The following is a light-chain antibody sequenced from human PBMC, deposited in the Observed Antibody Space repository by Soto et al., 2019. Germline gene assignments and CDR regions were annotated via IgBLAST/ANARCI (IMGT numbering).Light chain of an antibody. CDR1: SSDVGGYNY. J-gene: IGLJ3*02. CDR2: EVT. V-gene: IGLV2-11*01. CDR3: CSYAGSYDWV. Sequence: QSALTQPRSVSGSPGQTVTISCTGTSSDVGGYNYVSWYQQHPGKAPKVLIYEVTKRPSGVPDRFSGSKSGNTASLTISGLEDEDEADYYCCSYAGSYDWVFGGGTKLTVL.